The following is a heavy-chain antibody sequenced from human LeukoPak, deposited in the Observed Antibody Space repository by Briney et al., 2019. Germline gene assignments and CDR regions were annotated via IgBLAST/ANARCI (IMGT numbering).Heavy chain of an antibody. CDR1: GFTVSSNY. V-gene: IGHV3-23*01. CDR3: AKSHASIWNVYDY. J-gene: IGHJ4*02. D-gene: IGHD6-13*01. CDR2: ITAGGDST. Sequence: PGGSLRLSCAASGFTVSSNYMSWVRLAPGEGLEWVSAITAGGDSTYYAESVKGRFTISRDNLKNMVFLQMSTLRAEDTAIYYCAKSHASIWNVYDYWGQGTLVTVSS.